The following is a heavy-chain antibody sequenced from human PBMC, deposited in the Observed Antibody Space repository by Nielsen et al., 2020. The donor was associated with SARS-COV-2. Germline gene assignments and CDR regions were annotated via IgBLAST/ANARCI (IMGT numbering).Heavy chain of an antibody. CDR1: GYSFTSYW. V-gene: IGHV5-51*01. Sequence: GGSLRLSCKDSGYSFTSYWIGWVRQMPGKGLEWMGIIYPGDSDTRYSPSFQGQVTISADKSISTAYLQWSSLKASDTAMYYCARLSHDYDILTGYYDYWGQGTLVTVSS. J-gene: IGHJ4*02. CDR3: ARLSHDYDILTGYYDY. CDR2: IYPGDSDT. D-gene: IGHD3-9*01.